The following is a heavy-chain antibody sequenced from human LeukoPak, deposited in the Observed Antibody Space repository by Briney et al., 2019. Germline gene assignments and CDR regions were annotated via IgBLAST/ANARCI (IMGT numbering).Heavy chain of an antibody. Sequence: GGSLRLSCAASGFTFSGSAMHWVRQASGKGLEWVGRIRSKANSYATAYAASVKGRFTISRDDSKNAAYLQMNSLKTEDTAVYYCTHTYYDATSYYYYMDVWGKGTTVTVSS. CDR1: GFTFSGSA. V-gene: IGHV3-73*01. CDR2: IRSKANSYAT. CDR3: THTYYDATSYYYYMDV. D-gene: IGHD3-3*01. J-gene: IGHJ6*03.